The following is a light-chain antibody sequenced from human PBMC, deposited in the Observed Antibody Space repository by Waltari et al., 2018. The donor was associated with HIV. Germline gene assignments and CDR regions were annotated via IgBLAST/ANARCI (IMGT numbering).Light chain of an antibody. CDR2: GAS. Sequence: EIMMTQSPATLSVSPGARATLSCRASQSVSTNLAWYQQKPGQAPRLLLYGASTRATGIPARFSGSGSGTDFTLTISSLQSEDSVTYYCQQYNSWPLAFGGGTKVEIK. CDR1: QSVSTN. CDR3: QQYNSWPLA. J-gene: IGKJ4*01. V-gene: IGKV3-15*01.